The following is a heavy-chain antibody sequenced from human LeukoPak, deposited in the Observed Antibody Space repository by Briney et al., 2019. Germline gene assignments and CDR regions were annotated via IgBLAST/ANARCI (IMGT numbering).Heavy chain of an antibody. Sequence: PSETLSLTCTVSGGSISGSSYYWGWIRQPPGKGLEWIGSIYYSGSTYYNPSLKSRVTISVDTSKNQFSLKLSSVTAADTAVYYCARQGDIAAAGPPPWGQGTLVTVSS. CDR1: GGSISGSSYY. V-gene: IGHV4-39*01. D-gene: IGHD6-13*01. J-gene: IGHJ5*02. CDR2: IYYSGST. CDR3: ARQGDIAAAGPPP.